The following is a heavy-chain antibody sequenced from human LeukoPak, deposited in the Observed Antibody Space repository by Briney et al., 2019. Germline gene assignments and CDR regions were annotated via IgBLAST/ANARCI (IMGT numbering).Heavy chain of an antibody. Sequence: PGGSLRLSCAASGFTFSSYWMSWVGQAPGKGREWVAYIKQDGSEKYYVDSVKGRFTISRDNAKNSLYLQRNSLRAEDTAVYYCARGQTTVTNWGQGTLVTVSS. V-gene: IGHV3-7*03. CDR2: IKQDGSEK. CDR1: GFTFSSYW. CDR3: ARGQTTVTN. J-gene: IGHJ4*02. D-gene: IGHD4-17*01.